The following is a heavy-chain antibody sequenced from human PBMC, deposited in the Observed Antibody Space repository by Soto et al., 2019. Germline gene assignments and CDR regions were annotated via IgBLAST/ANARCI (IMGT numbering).Heavy chain of an antibody. J-gene: IGHJ4*02. Sequence: EVQLLESGGGLVQPGGSLRLSCAASGLIFSNYAMTWVRQAPGKGLEWVSTITGSGGRTSYTDSVKGRFTISRDNSNSKNSLYLQMNSLRAEDTAISYWAKDLNPNPVDIVVSSYFALWGQGTLVTVSS. CDR3: AKDLNPNPVDIVVSSYFAL. CDR2: ITGSGGRT. V-gene: IGHV3-23*01. D-gene: IGHD2-2*01. CDR1: GLIFSNYA.